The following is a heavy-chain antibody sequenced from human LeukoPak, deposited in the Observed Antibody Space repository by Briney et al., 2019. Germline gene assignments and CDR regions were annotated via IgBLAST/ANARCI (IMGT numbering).Heavy chain of an antibody. CDR1: GGSISSYY. CDR2: IYTSGST. V-gene: IGHV4-4*07. CDR3: ARSSYYDFWSGAYYFDY. D-gene: IGHD3-3*01. Sequence: SETLSLTCSVSGGSISSYYCSWIRQPAGKGLEWIGRIYTSGSTNYNPSLKSRVTMSVDTSKNQFSLKLSSVTAADTAVYYCARSSYYDFWSGAYYFDYWGQGTLVTVSS. J-gene: IGHJ4*02.